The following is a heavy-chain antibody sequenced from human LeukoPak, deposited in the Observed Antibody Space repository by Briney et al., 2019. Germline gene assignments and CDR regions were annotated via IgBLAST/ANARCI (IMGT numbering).Heavy chain of an antibody. CDR2: IYHSGYT. D-gene: IGHD3-16*01. CDR1: GYSISSGYY. V-gene: IGHV4-38-2*02. Sequence: SETLSLTCTVSGYSISSGYYWAWIRPAPGKGLEWIGSIYHSGYTHYNPSLKGRVTISVDTSKNDFSLKLSSVAAADTAIYYCARDMNPTHYFDYWGQGTLVTVSS. J-gene: IGHJ4*02. CDR3: ARDMNPTHYFDY.